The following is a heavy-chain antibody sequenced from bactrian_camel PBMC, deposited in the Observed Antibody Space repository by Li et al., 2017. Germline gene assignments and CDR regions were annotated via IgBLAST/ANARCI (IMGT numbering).Heavy chain of an antibody. Sequence: VQLVESGGGSVQPGGSLRLSCAATGDGWDNYCMGWFRQAPGKKREGVAAIDHDGDATYVDSVKGRFTVSHVNANNTLHLQMNSLKPEDTAMYYCALDRFPWGCESKRDFGYWGQGTQVTVS. CDR3: ALDRFPWGCESKRDFGY. V-gene: IGHV3S53*01. CDR2: IDHDGDA. D-gene: IGHD5*01. CDR1: GDGWDNYC. J-gene: IGHJ6*01.